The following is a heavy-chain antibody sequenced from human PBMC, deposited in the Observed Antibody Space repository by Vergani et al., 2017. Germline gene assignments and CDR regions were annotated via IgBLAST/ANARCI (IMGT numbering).Heavy chain of an antibody. V-gene: IGHV4-59*08. CDR2: IYYSGTT. Sequence: QVQLQQSGPGLVKPSETLSLTCTVSGASISSYYWSWIRQPPGKGLEWIGNIYYSGTTDYNPSLKSRVTISVDTSKNQFSLKLSSVTAADTAVYYCARARYNWNYFYYYMDVWGKGTTVTVSS. D-gene: IGHD1-20*01. J-gene: IGHJ6*03. CDR3: ARARYNWNYFYYYMDV. CDR1: GASISSYY.